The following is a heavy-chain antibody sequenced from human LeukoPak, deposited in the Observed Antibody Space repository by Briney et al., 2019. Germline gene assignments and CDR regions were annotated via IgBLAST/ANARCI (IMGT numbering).Heavy chain of an antibody. V-gene: IGHV4-59*01. CDR1: GDSISPYY. CDR3: ARTRSGYSTLGY. CDR2: VFYTGST. Sequence: MPSETLSLTCTVSGDSISPYYWSWIRQPPGGGLEWIGYVFYTGSTNYNPSLKSRVTISVDTSRNQFSLKLTSVTAADTAVYYCARTRSGYSTLGYWGQGTLVTVSS. J-gene: IGHJ4*02. D-gene: IGHD1-26*01.